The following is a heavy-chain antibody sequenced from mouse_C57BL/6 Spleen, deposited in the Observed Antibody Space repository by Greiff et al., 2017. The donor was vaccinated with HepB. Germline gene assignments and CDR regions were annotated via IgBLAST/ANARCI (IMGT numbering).Heavy chain of an antibody. J-gene: IGHJ2*01. Sequence: QVQLKQSGAELVKPGASVKLSCKASGYAFSSYWMNWVKQRPGKGLEWIGQIYPGDGDTNYNGKFKGKATLTADKSSSTAYMQLSSLTSEDSAVYFCARRGKRYGSSHYDDWGQGTTLTV. CDR2: IYPGDGDT. CDR3: ARRGKRYGSSHYDD. V-gene: IGHV1-80*01. CDR1: GYAFSSYW. D-gene: IGHD1-1*01.